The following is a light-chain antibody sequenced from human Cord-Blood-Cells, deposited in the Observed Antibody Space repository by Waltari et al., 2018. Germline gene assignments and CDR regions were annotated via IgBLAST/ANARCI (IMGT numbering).Light chain of an antibody. J-gene: IGKJ2*01. CDR2: GSS. V-gene: IGKV3-15*01. CDR3: QQYNNWPYT. Sequence: IVMTQSPATLSVSPGERATLSCRASQSVSSNIAWYQQNPGQAPRLLIYGSSTRATCIPARFSGRGSGTEFTLTISSLQSEDFAVYYCQQYNNWPYTFGQGTKLEIK. CDR1: QSVSSN.